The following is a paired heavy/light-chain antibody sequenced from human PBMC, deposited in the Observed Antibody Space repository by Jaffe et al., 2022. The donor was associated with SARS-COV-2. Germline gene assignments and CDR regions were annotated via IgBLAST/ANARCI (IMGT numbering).Heavy chain of an antibody. CDR3: ARARPPITGTWWRPGGYYYGMDV. Sequence: QVQLQQWGAGLLKPSETLSLTCAVYGGSFSGYYWSWIRQPPGKGLEWIGEINHSGSTNYNPSLKSRVTISVDTSKNQFSLKLSSVTAADTAVYYCARARPPITGTWWRPGGYYYGMDVWGQGTTVTVSS. D-gene: IGHD1-7*01. J-gene: IGHJ6*02. CDR1: GGSFSGYY. CDR2: INHSGST. V-gene: IGHV4-34*01.
Light chain of an antibody. CDR1: QGISSY. V-gene: IGKV1-9*01. CDR2: AAS. Sequence: DIQLTQSPSFLSASVGDRVTITCRASQGISSYLAWYQQKPGKAPKLLIYAASTLQSGVPSRFSGSGSGTEFTLTISSLQPEDFATYYCQQLLFGGGTKVEIK. CDR3: QQLL. J-gene: IGKJ4*01.